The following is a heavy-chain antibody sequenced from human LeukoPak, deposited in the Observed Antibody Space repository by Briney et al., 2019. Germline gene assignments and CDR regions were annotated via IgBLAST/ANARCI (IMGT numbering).Heavy chain of an antibody. D-gene: IGHD2-2*01. CDR2: IHYSGST. CDR1: GGSISAYY. CDR3: ARGDFCSSSNCYLRHKDV. Sequence: SETLSLTCTVYGGSISAYYWNWIRQPQGKGLEGIGYIHYSGSTTYNPSFKSRVTLSVDTGKNQFSLKLRSVTAADTAVYYCARGDFCSSSNCYLRHKDVWGKGTTVTVSS. J-gene: IGHJ6*03. V-gene: IGHV4-59*01.